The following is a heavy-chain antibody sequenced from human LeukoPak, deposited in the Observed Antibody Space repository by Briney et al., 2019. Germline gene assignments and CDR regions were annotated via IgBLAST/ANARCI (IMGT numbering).Heavy chain of an antibody. CDR3: ARQVAGVNDY. CDR1: GFTFSSYS. D-gene: IGHD6-19*01. CDR2: ISSSSSTI. Sequence: GGSLRLSCAASGFTFSSYSMNWVRQAPGKGLEWVSYISSSSSTIYYADSVKGRFTISRDNAKNSLYLQMNSLRAEDTAVYYCARQVAGVNDYWGQGTLVTVSS. J-gene: IGHJ4*02. V-gene: IGHV3-48*01.